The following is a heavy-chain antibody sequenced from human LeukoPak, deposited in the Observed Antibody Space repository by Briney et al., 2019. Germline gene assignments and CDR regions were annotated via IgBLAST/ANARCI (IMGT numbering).Heavy chain of an antibody. D-gene: IGHD3-22*01. V-gene: IGHV4-39*07. CDR3: ARDSDSSGYYFDY. CDR1: GGSISSSSYY. Sequence: SETQSLTCTVSGGSISSSSYYWGWIRQPPGKGLEWIGSIYYSGRTYYNPSLKSRVTISVDTSKNQFSLKLSSVTAADTAVYYCARDSDSSGYYFDYWGQGTLVTVSS. CDR2: IYYSGRT. J-gene: IGHJ4*02.